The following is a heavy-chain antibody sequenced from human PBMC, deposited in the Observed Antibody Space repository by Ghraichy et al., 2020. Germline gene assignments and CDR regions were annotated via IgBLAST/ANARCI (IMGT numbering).Heavy chain of an antibody. J-gene: IGHJ1*01. V-gene: IGHV3-23*01. Sequence: GGSLRLSCAASGFTFRTYAMSWVRQAPGKGLEWVSTITDNGGTTYDAESVKGRFTISRDNAKNTLFLQMNSLRGEDTAVYYCAKFARDWPNEYLQHWGQGDLVTVSS. CDR1: GFTFRTYA. CDR2: ITDNGGTT. D-gene: IGHD3/OR15-3a*01. CDR3: AKFARDWPNEYLQH.